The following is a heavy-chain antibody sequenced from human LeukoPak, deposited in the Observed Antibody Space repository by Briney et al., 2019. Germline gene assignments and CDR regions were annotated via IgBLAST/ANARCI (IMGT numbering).Heavy chain of an antibody. Sequence: GGSLRLSCAASGFTVSSNYMSWVRQAQGKGLEWVSVIYSGGSTYYADSVKGRFTISRDNSKNTLYLQMNSLRAEDTAVYYCARARSGSYSYWGQGTLVTVSS. V-gene: IGHV3-66*01. CDR2: IYSGGST. D-gene: IGHD1-26*01. J-gene: IGHJ4*02. CDR1: GFTVSSNY. CDR3: ARARSGSYSY.